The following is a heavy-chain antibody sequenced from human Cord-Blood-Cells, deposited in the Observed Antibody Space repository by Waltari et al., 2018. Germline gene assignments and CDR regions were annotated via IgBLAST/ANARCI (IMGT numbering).Heavy chain of an antibody. D-gene: IGHD3-22*01. Sequence: EVQLVQSGAEVKKPGESLKISWKGSGYSFTSYWIVWVGQVTGKGLEWMGIIYPGDSDTRYSPSFQGQVTISADKSISTAYLQWSSLKASDTAMYYCARRYYYDSSGYYFDYWGQGTLVTVSS. J-gene: IGHJ4*02. CDR2: IYPGDSDT. CDR1: GYSFTSYW. CDR3: ARRYYYDSSGYYFDY. V-gene: IGHV5-51*01.